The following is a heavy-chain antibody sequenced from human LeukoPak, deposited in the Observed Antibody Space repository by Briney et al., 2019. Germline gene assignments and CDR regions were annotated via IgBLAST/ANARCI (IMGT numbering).Heavy chain of an antibody. V-gene: IGHV5-51*04. CDR3: ARYYLYDSSGYPPYYFDY. D-gene: IGHD3-22*01. CDR1: GYSFTSYW. J-gene: IGHJ4*02. CDR2: IYPGDSDT. Sequence: GESLKISCKGSGYSFTSYWIGWVRQMPGKGLEWMGIIYPGDSDTRYGPSFQGQVTISADKPISTAYLQWSSLKASDTAMYYCARYYLYDSSGYPPYYFDYWGQGTLVTVSS.